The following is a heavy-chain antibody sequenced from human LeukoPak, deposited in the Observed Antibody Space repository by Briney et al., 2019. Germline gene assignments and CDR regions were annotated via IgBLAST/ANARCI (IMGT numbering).Heavy chain of an antibody. CDR1: EFTFSNYW. J-gene: IGHJ6*03. V-gene: IGHV3-7*01. CDR2: IKQDGSEK. Sequence: GGSLRLSCAASEFTFSNYWMSWVRQAPGKGLEWMANIKQDGSEKYYVDSVKGRFTISRDNAKNSLYLQMNSLRAEDTAVYYCARNQLHSYYYYYYMDVWGRGTTVTVSS. CDR3: ARNQLHSYYYYYYMDV. D-gene: IGHD2-2*01.